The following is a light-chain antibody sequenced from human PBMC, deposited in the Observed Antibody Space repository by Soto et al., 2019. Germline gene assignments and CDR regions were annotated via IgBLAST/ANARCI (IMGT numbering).Light chain of an antibody. V-gene: IGKV1-39*01. CDR3: QQYNSYST. CDR2: GAS. CDR1: QTIGTF. Sequence: DIQMTQSPSSLSASVGDRVNITCRTGQTIGTFLNWYQQKVGKAPKLLIFGASNLQSAVPSRLSGSGSGTEFTLTVSSLQPEDFASYYCQQYNSYSTFGQGTKVDIK. J-gene: IGKJ1*01.